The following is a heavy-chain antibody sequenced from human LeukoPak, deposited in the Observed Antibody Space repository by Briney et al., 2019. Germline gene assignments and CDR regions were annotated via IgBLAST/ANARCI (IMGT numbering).Heavy chain of an antibody. CDR2: INPNSGGT. J-gene: IGHJ4*02. D-gene: IGHD1-14*01. CDR3: ARGRPLLGNQPNYYFDY. Sequence: ASVKVSCKASGYTFAIYGISWVRQAPGQGLEWMGWINPNSGGTNYAQEFQGRVTMTRDTSISTAYMELSRLRSDDTAVYYCARGRPLLGNQPNYYFDYWGQGTLVTVSS. CDR1: GYTFAIYG. V-gene: IGHV1-2*02.